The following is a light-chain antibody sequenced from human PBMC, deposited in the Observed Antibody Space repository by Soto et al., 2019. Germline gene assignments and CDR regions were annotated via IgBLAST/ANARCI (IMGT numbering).Light chain of an antibody. CDR1: SSDIGGYIY. CDR3: STYTSSRTR. V-gene: IGLV2-14*03. CDR2: DVS. Sequence: SVLTQPASVSGSPGQSITISCTGTSSDIGGYIYVSWYQHHPGKAPKLLIYDVSNRPSGVSNRFSGSKSGNTASLTISGLQVEDEADYFCSTYTSSRTRFGGGTKLTVL. J-gene: IGLJ2*01.